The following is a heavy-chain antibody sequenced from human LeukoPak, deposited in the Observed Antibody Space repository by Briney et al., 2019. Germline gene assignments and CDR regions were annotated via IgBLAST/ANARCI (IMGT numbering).Heavy chain of an antibody. CDR3: ARRGYYDSTGDFDP. J-gene: IGHJ5*02. Sequence: SQTLSLTCAVSGGSISSGGYSWSWIQQPPGKGLEWIGYIYHSGSTYYNPSLKSRVTISVDRSKNQFSLKLSSVTAADTAVYYCARRGYYDSTGDFDPWGQGTLVTVSS. V-gene: IGHV4-30-2*01. CDR1: GGSISSGGYS. D-gene: IGHD3-22*01. CDR2: IYHSGST.